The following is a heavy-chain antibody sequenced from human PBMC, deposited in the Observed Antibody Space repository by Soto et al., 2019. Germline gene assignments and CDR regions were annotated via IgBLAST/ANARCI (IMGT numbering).Heavy chain of an antibody. CDR3: ARGPSTGSFDI. V-gene: IGHV1-3*01. Sequence: GASLKVSCKASGYTFTAYYMHWLRQAPGQRLEWMGWINPDIGDTRYSQKFQGRVTITRDTSASTAYMELSSLRSEDTAVYYCARGPSTGSFDIWGQGTMVTVS. CDR1: GYTFTAYY. CDR2: INPDIGDT. D-gene: IGHD2-8*02. J-gene: IGHJ3*02.